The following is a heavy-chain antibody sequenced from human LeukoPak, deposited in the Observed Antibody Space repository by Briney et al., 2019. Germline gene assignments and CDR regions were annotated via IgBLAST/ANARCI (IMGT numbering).Heavy chain of an antibody. J-gene: IGHJ4*02. Sequence: SETLSLICTVSGGSISSSSYYWGWIRQPPGKGLEWIGEINHSGSTNYNPSLKSRVTISVDTSKNQFSLKLSSVTAADTAVYYCARGWIQLWSGIDYWGQGTLVTVSS. CDR3: ARGWIQLWSGIDY. V-gene: IGHV4-39*07. CDR1: GGSISSSSYY. CDR2: INHSGST. D-gene: IGHD5-18*01.